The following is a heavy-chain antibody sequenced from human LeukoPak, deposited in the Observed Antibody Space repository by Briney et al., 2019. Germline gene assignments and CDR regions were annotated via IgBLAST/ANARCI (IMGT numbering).Heavy chain of an antibody. J-gene: IGHJ3*02. D-gene: IGHD3-3*01. CDR3: AIQPYDFWSGARSVDAFDI. CDR1: GFTFSSYG. CDR2: IRYDGTNK. Sequence: GGSLRLSCAASGFTFSSYGMHWVRQAPGKGLEWVAFIRYDGTNKYYADSVKGRFTISRDNSKNTLYLQMNSLRAEDTAVYYCAIQPYDFWSGARSVDAFDIWGQGTMVTVSS. V-gene: IGHV3-30*02.